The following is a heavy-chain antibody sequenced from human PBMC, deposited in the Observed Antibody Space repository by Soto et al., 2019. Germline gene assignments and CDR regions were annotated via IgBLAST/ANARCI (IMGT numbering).Heavy chain of an antibody. CDR2: INPSGGST. CDR1: GYTFTSYY. V-gene: IGHV1-46*01. Sequence: ASVKVSCKASGYTFTSYYMHWVRQAPGQGLEWMGIINPSGGSTSYAQKFQGRVTMTRDTSTSTVYMELSSLRSEDTAVYYCAREGYCSGGSCYSFGYWGQGTLVTVSS. J-gene: IGHJ4*02. D-gene: IGHD2-15*01. CDR3: AREGYCSGGSCYSFGY.